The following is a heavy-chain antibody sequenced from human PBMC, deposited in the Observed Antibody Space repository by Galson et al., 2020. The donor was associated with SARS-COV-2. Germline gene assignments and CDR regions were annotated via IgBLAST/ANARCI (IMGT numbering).Heavy chain of an antibody. J-gene: IGHJ6*02. V-gene: IGHV3-33*01. CDR3: ARDGTYYDFWSGYLRGLGGYYGMGV. CDR1: GFTFSSYG. D-gene: IGHD3-3*01. Sequence: TGGSLRLSCAASGFTFSSYGMHWVRQAPDKGLEWVAVIWYDGTNKYHADSVKGRFTLPRDNSKNTLYLQMNSLRAEDTAVYYCARDGTYYDFWSGYLRGLGGYYGMGVWGQGTTVTVSS. CDR2: IWYDGTNK.